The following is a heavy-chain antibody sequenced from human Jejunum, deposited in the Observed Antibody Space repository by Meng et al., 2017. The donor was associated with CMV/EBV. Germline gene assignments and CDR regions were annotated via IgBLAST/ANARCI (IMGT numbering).Heavy chain of an antibody. CDR3: ARDSSVTY. V-gene: IGHV1-69*04. CDR2: VIPILGIT. D-gene: IGHD2-21*02. CDR1: GGTFGTYP. J-gene: IGHJ4*02. Sequence: VSCKASGGTFGTYPVSWVRQAPGQMLERMGRVIPILGITNYAQRFQDRITITADKSTGTAYMELSSLRSDDTAMYYCARDSSVTYWGQGTLVTVSS.